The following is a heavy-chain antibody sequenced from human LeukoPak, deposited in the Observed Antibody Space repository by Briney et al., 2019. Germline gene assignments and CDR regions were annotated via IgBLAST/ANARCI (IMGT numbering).Heavy chain of an antibody. Sequence: SETLFLTCAVYGGSFSGYYWTWIRQTPEKGLEWIGEMNPSGSTSYNPSLKSRVTISVDTSKNQFSLKSSSVTAADTAVYYCARGRQDVTMIVVVMTAVSYYLDVWGKGTTVTVS. V-gene: IGHV4-34*01. J-gene: IGHJ6*03. CDR1: GGSFSGYY. CDR2: MNPSGST. D-gene: IGHD3-22*01. CDR3: ARGRQDVTMIVVVMTAVSYYLDV.